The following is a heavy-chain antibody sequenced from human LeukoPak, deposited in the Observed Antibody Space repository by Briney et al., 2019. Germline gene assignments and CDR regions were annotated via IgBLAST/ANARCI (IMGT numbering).Heavy chain of an antibody. CDR1: GFSFKNYD. V-gene: IGHV3-73*01. CDR3: TRLGFSSWPDY. J-gene: IGHJ4*02. D-gene: IGHD6-13*01. CDR2: IRSKANSYAT. Sequence: PGGSLRLSCAASGFSFKNYDIHWVRQASGKGLEWVGRIRSKANSYATAYAASVKGRFTISRDDSKNTAYLQMNSLKTEDTAVYYCTRLGFSSWPDYWGQGTLVTVSS.